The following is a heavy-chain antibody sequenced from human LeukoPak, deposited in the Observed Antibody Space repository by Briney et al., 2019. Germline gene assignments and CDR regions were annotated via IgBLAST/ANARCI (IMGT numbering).Heavy chain of an antibody. Sequence: ASVKVSCKASGYTFTSYGISWVRQAPGQGLEWMRWISAYNGNTNYAQKLQGRVTMTTDTSTSTAYMELRSLRSDDTAVYYCARAGSGYDQPLYYYYYMDVWGKGTTVTVSS. D-gene: IGHD5-12*01. CDR1: GYTFTSYG. J-gene: IGHJ6*03. CDR3: ARAGSGYDQPLYYYYYMDV. V-gene: IGHV1-18*01. CDR2: ISAYNGNT.